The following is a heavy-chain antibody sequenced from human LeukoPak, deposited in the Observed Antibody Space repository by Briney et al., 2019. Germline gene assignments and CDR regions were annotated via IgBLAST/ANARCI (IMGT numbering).Heavy chain of an antibody. CDR2: IYYSGST. D-gene: IGHD6-13*01. CDR1: GGSISGYY. Sequence: PSETLSLTCTVSGGSISGYYWSWIRQPPGQGLEWIGYIYYSGSTNYNPSLKSRVTISVDTSKNQFSLKLSSVTAADTAVYYCARGGGKGLLVHIWGQGTMVTVSS. J-gene: IGHJ3*02. V-gene: IGHV4-59*01. CDR3: ARGGGKGLLVHI.